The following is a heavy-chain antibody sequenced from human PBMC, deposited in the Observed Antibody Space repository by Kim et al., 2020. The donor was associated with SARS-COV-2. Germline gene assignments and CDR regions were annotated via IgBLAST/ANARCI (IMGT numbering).Heavy chain of an antibody. CDR1: GVTFSSYA. CDR2: IIPVLGIA. Sequence: SVKVSCKASGVTFSSYAISWVRQAPGQGLEWMGRIIPVLGIANYAKKFQGRVTITADKSTSTAYMELSSLRSEDTAVYYCARGLQYERRWLQKDYWGQG. J-gene: IGHJ4*02. V-gene: IGHV1-69*04. CDR3: ARGLQYERRWLQKDY. D-gene: IGHD5-12*01.